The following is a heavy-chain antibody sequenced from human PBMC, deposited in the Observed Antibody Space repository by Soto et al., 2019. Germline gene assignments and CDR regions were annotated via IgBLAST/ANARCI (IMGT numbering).Heavy chain of an antibody. J-gene: IGHJ4*02. V-gene: IGHV3-23*01. CDR3: AKDRVVVAATFDY. CDR1: GFTFSSYA. CDR2: ISGSGGST. D-gene: IGHD2-15*01. Sequence: PGGSLRLSCAASGFTFSSYAMSWVLQAPWKGLEWVSAISGSGGSTYYADSVKGRFTISRDNSKNTLYLQMNSLRAEDTAVYYCAKDRVVVAATFDYWGQGTLVTVSS.